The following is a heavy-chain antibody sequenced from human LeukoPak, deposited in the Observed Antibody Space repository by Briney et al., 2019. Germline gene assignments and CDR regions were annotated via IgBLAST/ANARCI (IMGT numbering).Heavy chain of an antibody. CDR1: GGSINSDY. V-gene: IGHV4-38-2*02. CDR2: IYHSGST. D-gene: IGHD3-9*01. J-gene: IGHJ4*02. Sequence: SETLSLTCTVSGGSINSDYWSWMRQPPGKGLEWIGSIYHSGSTYYNPSLKSRVTISVDTSKNQFSLKLSSVTAADTAVYYCARSRIVLRYFDPADFDYWGQGTLVTVSS. CDR3: ARSRIVLRYFDPADFDY.